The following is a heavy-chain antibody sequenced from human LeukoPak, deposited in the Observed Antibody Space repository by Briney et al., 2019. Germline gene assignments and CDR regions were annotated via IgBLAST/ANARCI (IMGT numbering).Heavy chain of an antibody. CDR2: INPNSGGT. V-gene: IGHV1-2*02. CDR1: GYTFTGYY. D-gene: IGHD2-2*01. Sequence: GSVKVSCKASGYTFTGYYMHWVRQAPGQGLEWMGWINPNSGGTNYAQKFQGRVTMTRDTSISTAYMELSRLRSDDTAVYYCARVVPMIVVVPAAMPGDWFDPWGQGTLVTVSS. CDR3: ARVVPMIVVVPAAMPGDWFDP. J-gene: IGHJ5*02.